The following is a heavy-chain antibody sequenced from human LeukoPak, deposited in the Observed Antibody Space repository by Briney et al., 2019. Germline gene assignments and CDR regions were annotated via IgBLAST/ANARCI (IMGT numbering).Heavy chain of an antibody. V-gene: IGHV4-39*07. CDR1: GGSISSSSYY. CDR2: IYYSGST. CDR3: ARDPHDFWSAYSSYWYFDL. Sequence: SETLSLTCTVSGGSISSSSYYWGWIRQPPGKGLEWIGSIYYSGSTYYNPSLKSRDTISVDTSKNQFSLKLSSVTAADTAVYYCARDPHDFWSAYSSYWYFDLWGRGTLVTVSS. J-gene: IGHJ2*01. D-gene: IGHD3-3*01.